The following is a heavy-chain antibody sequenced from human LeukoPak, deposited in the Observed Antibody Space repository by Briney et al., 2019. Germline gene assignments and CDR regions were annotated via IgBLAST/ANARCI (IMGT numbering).Heavy chain of an antibody. J-gene: IGHJ3*01. Sequence: SETLSLTCTVAGASITSGNYLWTWVRQAPGTGLEWIGYIYYSGSTYYDASLKSRSTISLDSSKNQLSLRLTSVTDADTAVYFCARGRDRRAKTTPFDLWGQGRMVNVVS. CDR3: ARGRDRRAKTTPFDL. CDR1: GASITSGNYL. D-gene: IGHD1-7*01. CDR2: IYYSGST. V-gene: IGHV4-30-4*01.